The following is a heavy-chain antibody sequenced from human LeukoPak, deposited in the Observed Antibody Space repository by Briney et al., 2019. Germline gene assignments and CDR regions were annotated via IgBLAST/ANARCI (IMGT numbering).Heavy chain of an antibody. Sequence: GGSLRLSCAASGFTFSSYSMNWVRQAPGKGLEGVSSISSSSSYIYYADSVKGRFTISRDNAKNSLYLQMNSLRAEDTAVYYCARVGSLEWLSLEAFDIWGQGTMVTVSS. J-gene: IGHJ3*02. V-gene: IGHV3-21*01. CDR1: GFTFSSYS. D-gene: IGHD3-3*01. CDR3: ARVGSLEWLSLEAFDI. CDR2: ISSSSSYI.